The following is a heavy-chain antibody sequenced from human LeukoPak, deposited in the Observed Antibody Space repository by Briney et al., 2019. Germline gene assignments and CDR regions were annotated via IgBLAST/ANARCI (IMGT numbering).Heavy chain of an antibody. J-gene: IGHJ5*02. CDR1: GGTFSSYT. V-gene: IGHV1-69*02. Sequence: GSSVKVSCKASGGTFSSYTINWVRQAPGQGLEWMGRIIPILGIANYTQKFQGRVTITADKYTSTAYMELSSLRSEDTAVYYCARGGAIVVVPAAELRFDPWGQGTLVTVSS. CDR2: IIPILGIA. D-gene: IGHD2-2*01. CDR3: ARGGAIVVVPAAELRFDP.